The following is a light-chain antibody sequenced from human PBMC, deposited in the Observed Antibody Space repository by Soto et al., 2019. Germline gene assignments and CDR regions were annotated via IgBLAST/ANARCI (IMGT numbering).Light chain of an antibody. Sequence: DIQMTQSPSTLSAGVGDRVTITCRASQRISTYLNWYQQKPGKAPTLLIYAASSLQSGVPSRFSGVGSGTDFTLTINTLQPEDFATYFCQQCYSSPLTFGQGTKVEIK. CDR1: QRISTY. CDR3: QQCYSSPLT. J-gene: IGKJ1*01. V-gene: IGKV1-39*01. CDR2: AAS.